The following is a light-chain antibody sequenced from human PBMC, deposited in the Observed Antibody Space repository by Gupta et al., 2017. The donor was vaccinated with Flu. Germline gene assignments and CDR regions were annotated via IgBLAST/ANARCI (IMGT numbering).Light chain of an antibody. CDR2: DTY. Sequence: PSSLSSSVDDGATTTCRANQIIKYYLNWYQHKPGKPPRLLIHDTYNVHSGVPSRFSGSGSGTEFTLTITRLQPEDFATYYCQQSNIIPSTFGQGTQVEIK. CDR1: QIIKYY. V-gene: IGKV1-39*01. CDR3: QQSNIIPST. J-gene: IGKJ4*01.